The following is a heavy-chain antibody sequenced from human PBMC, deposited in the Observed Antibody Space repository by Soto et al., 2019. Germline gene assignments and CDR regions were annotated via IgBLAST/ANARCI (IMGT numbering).Heavy chain of an antibody. D-gene: IGHD3-9*01. CDR3: ARHIIVDDILTGYYNPSDYDY. J-gene: IGHJ4*02. CDR1: GGSISSSSYY. Sequence: PSETLSLTCTVSGGSISSSSYYWGWIRQPPGKGLEWIGSIYYSGSTYYNPSLKSRVTISVDTSKNQFSLKLSSVAATDTAVYYCARHIIVDDILTGYYNPSDYDYWGQGTLVTVSS. V-gene: IGHV4-39*01. CDR2: IYYSGST.